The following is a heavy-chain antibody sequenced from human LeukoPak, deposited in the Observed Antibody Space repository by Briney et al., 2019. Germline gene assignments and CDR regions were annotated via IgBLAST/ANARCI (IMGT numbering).Heavy chain of an antibody. V-gene: IGHV3-33*01. Sequence: GGSLRLSCAASGFTFSTSGMHWVRQAPGKGLEWVAVIWYDGSNKHYAESVKGRFSISRDNSKSTLYLQMNSLRAEDTAVYYCARARGVSTGYRPIDYWGQGTLVTVSS. CDR3: ARARGVSTGYRPIDY. D-gene: IGHD3-22*01. J-gene: IGHJ4*02. CDR1: GFTFSTSG. CDR2: IWYDGSNK.